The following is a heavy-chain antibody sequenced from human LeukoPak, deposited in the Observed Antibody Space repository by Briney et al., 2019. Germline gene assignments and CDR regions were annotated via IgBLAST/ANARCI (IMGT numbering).Heavy chain of an antibody. CDR3: ARLEGLGYRGGWLDP. J-gene: IGHJ5*02. CDR1: GGTFSSYA. CDR2: IIPIFGTA. D-gene: IGHD3-16*02. Sequence: SVKVSCKASGGTFSSYAISWVRQAPGQGLERMGGIIPIFGTANYAQKFQGRVTITADESTSTAYMELSSLRSEDTAVYYCARLEGLGYRGGWLDPWGQGTLVTVSS. V-gene: IGHV1-69*13.